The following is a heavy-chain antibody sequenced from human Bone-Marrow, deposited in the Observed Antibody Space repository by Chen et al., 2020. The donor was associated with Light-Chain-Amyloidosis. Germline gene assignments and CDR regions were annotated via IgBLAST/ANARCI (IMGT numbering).Heavy chain of an antibody. Sequence: EVQVVESGGGLVKPGGSLRLSCAASGFSFSRNSMNWVRQAPGKGLEWVSSIDDSSEYIYYAGSVRGRFTISRDNARNSLCLQMNSLRAQDTAVYYCAKGGISGWYDEWGQGTLVTVSS. J-gene: IGHJ4*02. CDR3: AKGGISGWYDE. CDR2: IDDSSEYI. D-gene: IGHD6-19*01. CDR1: GFSFSRNS. V-gene: IGHV3-21*01.